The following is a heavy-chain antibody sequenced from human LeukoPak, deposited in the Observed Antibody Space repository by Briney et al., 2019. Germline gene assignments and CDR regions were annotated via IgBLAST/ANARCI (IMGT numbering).Heavy chain of an antibody. V-gene: IGHV3-74*01. CDR2: INSDGSST. CDR1: GFTFSSYW. CDR3: AKEGDILTGYYRGNAFDI. J-gene: IGHJ3*02. Sequence: GGSLRLSCAASGFTFSSYWMHWVRQAPGKGLVWVSRINSDGSSTSYAASVKGRFTISRDNSKNTLYLQMNSLRAEDTAVYYCAKEGDILTGYYRGNAFDIWGQGTMVTVSS. D-gene: IGHD3-9*01.